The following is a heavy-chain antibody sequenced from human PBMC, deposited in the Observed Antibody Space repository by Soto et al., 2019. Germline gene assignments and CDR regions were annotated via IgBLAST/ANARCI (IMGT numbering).Heavy chain of an antibody. D-gene: IGHD4-17*01. V-gene: IGHV4-61*01. CDR1: GGSVSSGSYY. CDR3: ARRRPDYAVDY. J-gene: IGHJ4*02. CDR2: IYYSGST. Sequence: QAQLQESGPGLVKPSETLSLTCTVSGGSVSSGSYYWSWIRQPPGKGLEWTGYIYYSGSTNYNPSLKSRVTISVDTSKNQFSLKLSSVTAADTAVYYCARRRPDYAVDYWGQGTLVTVSS.